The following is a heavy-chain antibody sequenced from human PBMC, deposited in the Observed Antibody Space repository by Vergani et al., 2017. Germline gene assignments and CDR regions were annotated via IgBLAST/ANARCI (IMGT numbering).Heavy chain of an antibody. CDR3: EVIAAAATSNAFDI. Sequence: EVQLVESGGGLVQPGGSLRLSCAASGFTFSIYWMHWVRQAPGKGLVWVSLINSDGSSTSYADSVKGRFTISRDNAKNTLYLQMNSLRAEDTAVYYCEVIAAAATSNAFDIGGQGKMVTVSS. J-gene: IGHJ3*02. CDR1: GFTFSIYW. CDR2: INSDGSST. V-gene: IGHV3-74*01. D-gene: IGHD6-13*01.